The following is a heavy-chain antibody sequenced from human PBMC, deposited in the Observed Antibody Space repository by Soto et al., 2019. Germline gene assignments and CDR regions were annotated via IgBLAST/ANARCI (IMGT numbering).Heavy chain of an antibody. CDR1: GGSISSYY. Sequence: PSETLSLTCTVSGGSISSYYWSWIRQPPGKGLEWIGYIYYSGSTNYNPSLKSRVTISVDTSKNQFSLKLSSVTAADTAVYYCASSYYYDSSGMYYFDYWSQGTLVTVSS. CDR2: IYYSGST. V-gene: IGHV4-59*01. J-gene: IGHJ4*02. CDR3: ASSYYYDSSGMYYFDY. D-gene: IGHD3-22*01.